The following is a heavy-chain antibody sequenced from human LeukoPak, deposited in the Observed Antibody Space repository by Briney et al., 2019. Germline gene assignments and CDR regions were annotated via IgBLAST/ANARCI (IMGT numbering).Heavy chain of an antibody. J-gene: IGHJ4*02. CDR1: GFTFSSYG. V-gene: IGHV3-7*03. Sequence: GGSLRLSCAASGFTFSSYGMHWVRQAPGKGLEWVANIKQDGSEKYYVDSVKGRFTISRDNAKNSLYLQMNSLRAEDTAMFYCARESYTYFDYWGQGTLVTVSS. CDR2: IKQDGSEK. D-gene: IGHD4-11*01. CDR3: ARESYTYFDY.